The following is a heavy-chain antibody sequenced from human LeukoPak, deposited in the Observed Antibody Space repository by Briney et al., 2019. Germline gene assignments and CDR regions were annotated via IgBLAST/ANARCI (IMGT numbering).Heavy chain of an antibody. CDR1: GYTFTGYY. J-gene: IGHJ3*02. CDR2: INPSGGST. V-gene: IGHV1-46*01. D-gene: IGHD3-16*01. Sequence: GASVKVSCKASGYTFTGYYMHWVRQAPGQGLEWMGIINPSGGSTSYAQKFQGRVTMTRDMSTSTVYMELSSLRSDDTAVYYCARGGSPPHAFDIWGQGTMVTVSS. CDR3: ARGGSPPHAFDI.